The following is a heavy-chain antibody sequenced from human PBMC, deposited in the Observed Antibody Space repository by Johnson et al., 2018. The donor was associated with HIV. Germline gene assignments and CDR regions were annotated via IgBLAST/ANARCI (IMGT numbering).Heavy chain of an antibody. V-gene: IGHV3-30*03. D-gene: IGHD4-17*01. CDR2: ISYDGSNK. J-gene: IGHJ3*02. CDR3: ARGENDYGDYGLDAFDI. Sequence: QVQLVESGGGLVKPGGSLRLSCAASGFTFSSYGMHWVRQAPGKGLEWVAVISYDGSNKYYADSVKGRFTISRDTSKNTLYLQMNSLRAEDTAVYYCARGENDYGDYGLDAFDIWGQGTMVTVSS. CDR1: GFTFSSYG.